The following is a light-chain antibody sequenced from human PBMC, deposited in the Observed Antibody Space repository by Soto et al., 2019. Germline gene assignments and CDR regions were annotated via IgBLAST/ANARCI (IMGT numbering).Light chain of an antibody. J-gene: IGKJ4*01. CDR2: AAS. V-gene: IGKV1-9*01. CDR1: QGISSY. CDR3: QQLNSSPLT. Sequence: DIQLTQSPSFLPASVGDRVTITCRASQGISSYLAWYQQTQGKPPKILIYAASTLQSGVPSRFSGSGSGTECTLTISSLQPEDFATYYGQQLNSSPLTFGGGTKVDIK.